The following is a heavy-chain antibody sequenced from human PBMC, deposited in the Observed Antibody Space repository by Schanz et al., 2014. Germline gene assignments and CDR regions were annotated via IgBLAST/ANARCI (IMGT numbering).Heavy chain of an antibody. Sequence: ESGGGVVQPGRSLRLSCAVSGLTFDDYAMHWVRQAPGKGLEWVSGISWNSGSIGYADSVKGRFTISRDNAKKSLYLQMNSLRAEDTAFYYCAKDSRNYDYVWGSYRYTGYFDDWGQGTLVTVSS. CDR2: ISWNSGSI. CDR3: AKDSRNYDYVWGSYRYTGYFDD. J-gene: IGHJ4*02. V-gene: IGHV3-9*01. CDR1: GLTFDDYA. D-gene: IGHD3-16*02.